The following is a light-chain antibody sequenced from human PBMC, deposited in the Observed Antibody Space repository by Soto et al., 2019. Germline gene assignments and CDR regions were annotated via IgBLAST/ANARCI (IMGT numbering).Light chain of an antibody. V-gene: IGKV3-15*01. CDR2: DIS. CDR1: QDVTTN. Sequence: EITMTQFPAILSASPGEGATLSCRAAQDVTTNFAWYQQKSGQAPRLLIYDISTRATGVPARFSGSGSGTEFTLSISSLEPEDFVVYYCQQRHNWPLTFGGGTKVDIK. J-gene: IGKJ4*01. CDR3: QQRHNWPLT.